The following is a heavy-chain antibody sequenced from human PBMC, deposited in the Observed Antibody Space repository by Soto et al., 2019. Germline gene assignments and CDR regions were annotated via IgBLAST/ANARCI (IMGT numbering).Heavy chain of an antibody. CDR2: ISNDGSNK. V-gene: IGHV3-30*18. CDR1: GSIFINYA. J-gene: IGHJ4*02. CDR3: AKDNSYSGIYTGRFDY. Sequence: GXLRLSCVASGSIFINYAIHWVRQSPGKGLEWVAVISNDGSNKYYADSVKGRFTISRDNSKNTLYLQMNSLRAEDTAVYYCAKDNSYSGIYTGRFDYWGQGTLVTVSS. D-gene: IGHD1-26*01.